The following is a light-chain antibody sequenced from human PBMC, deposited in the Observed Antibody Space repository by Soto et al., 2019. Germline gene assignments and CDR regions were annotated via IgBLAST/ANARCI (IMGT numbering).Light chain of an antibody. CDR3: QQYGSSPPWS. CDR2: AAS. V-gene: IGKV3-20*01. J-gene: IGKJ1*01. CDR1: QSVSSSY. Sequence: ELVLAQSQGTLYLYPGDRATLACRASQSVSSSYLAWYQQKPGQAPSLLIYAASNRAAGIPDRFSGSGSGTDFTLTISRLEPEDFAVYYCQQYGSSPPWSFGQGTKVEIK.